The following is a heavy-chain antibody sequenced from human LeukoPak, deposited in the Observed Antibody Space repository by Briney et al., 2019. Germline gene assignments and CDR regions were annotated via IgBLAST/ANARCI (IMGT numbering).Heavy chain of an antibody. Sequence: ASVKVSCKASGYTFTNYDINWVRQATGQGLEWMGRMNPNSGHTGYAQELQGRVTMTTDTSTSTAYMELRSLRSDDTAVYYCARGSNYDSSGYSVYWGQGTLVTVSS. CDR3: ARGSNYDSSGYSVY. V-gene: IGHV1-8*01. J-gene: IGHJ4*02. CDR2: MNPNSGHT. D-gene: IGHD3-22*01. CDR1: GYTFTNYD.